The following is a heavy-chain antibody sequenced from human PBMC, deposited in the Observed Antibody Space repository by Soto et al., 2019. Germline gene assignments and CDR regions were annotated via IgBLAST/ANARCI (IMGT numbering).Heavy chain of an antibody. Sequence: QSPTLSLTCAISGDRVSSNSAAWNWIRQSPSRGLEWLGRTYYRSKWYNDYAVSVKSRITINPDTSKNQFSLQLNSVTPEDTAVYYCARGTTRDRTAMVTCDYWGQGTLVTVSS. D-gene: IGHD5-18*01. V-gene: IGHV6-1*01. CDR1: GDRVSSNSAA. CDR2: TYYRSKWYN. CDR3: ARGTTRDRTAMVTCDY. J-gene: IGHJ4*02.